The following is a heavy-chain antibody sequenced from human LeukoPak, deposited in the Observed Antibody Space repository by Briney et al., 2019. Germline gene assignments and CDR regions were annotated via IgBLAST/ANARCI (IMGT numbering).Heavy chain of an antibody. D-gene: IGHD3-22*01. CDR1: GGSISSNSYY. CDR2: IYYSGST. CDR3: ARDMAGVIVVVRVLGAFDI. Sequence: PSETLSLTCTVSGGSISSNSYYWGWIRQPPGRGLEWIGNIYYSGSTYYNPSLKSRVTISVDTSKNHFSLKLSSVTAADTAVYYCARDMAGVIVVVRVLGAFDIWGQGTMVTVSS. V-gene: IGHV4-39*02. J-gene: IGHJ3*02.